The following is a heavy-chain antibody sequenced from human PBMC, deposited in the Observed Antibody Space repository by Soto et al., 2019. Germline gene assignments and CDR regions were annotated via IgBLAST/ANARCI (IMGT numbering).Heavy chain of an antibody. D-gene: IGHD2-2*01. CDR3: XXXIVPSVYYGMDV. J-gene: IGHJ6*02. CDR1: GYTFINYG. CDR2: ISPYRGNT. V-gene: IGHV1-18*01. Sequence: QVQLVQSGAEVKKPGASVKVSCKASGYTFINYGISWVRQAPGQGLEWMGWISPYRGNTNYAQKFQGRGTMTSDTSTTTAYMELRSLRSDDTGXXXXXXXIVPSVYYGMDVWGQGTTVTVSS.